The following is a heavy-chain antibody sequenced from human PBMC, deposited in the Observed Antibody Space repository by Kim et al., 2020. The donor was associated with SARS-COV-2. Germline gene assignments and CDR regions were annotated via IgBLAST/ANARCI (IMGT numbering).Heavy chain of an antibody. CDR2: IYHSGST. Sequence: SETLSLTCAVSGGSISSSNWWSWVRQPPGKGLEWIGEIYHSGSTNYNPSLKSRVTISVDKSKNQFSLKLSSVTAADTAVYYCARWDSEGVAGYYYYGMDVWGQGTTVTVSS. CDR3: ARWDSEGVAGYYYYGMDV. CDR1: GGSISSSNW. V-gene: IGHV4-4*02. J-gene: IGHJ6*02. D-gene: IGHD6-19*01.